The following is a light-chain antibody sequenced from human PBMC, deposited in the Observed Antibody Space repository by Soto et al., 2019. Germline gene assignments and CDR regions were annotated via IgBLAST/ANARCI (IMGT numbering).Light chain of an antibody. V-gene: IGKV1-12*01. CDR3: QQTNTFLPLT. J-gene: IGKJ4*01. Sequence: DIQMTQSPSSVYESVGYRVIITCRASTGLSNWLAWYQQQQGKAPKLLIYAASSLQSGVPSRLSGGGSGTHFTLIISSLQPEDFATDYCQQTNTFLPLTFGCGTKLEI. CDR2: AAS. CDR1: TGLSNW.